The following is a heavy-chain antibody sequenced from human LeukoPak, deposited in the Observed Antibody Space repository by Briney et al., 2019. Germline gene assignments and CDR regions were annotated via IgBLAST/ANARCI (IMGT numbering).Heavy chain of an antibody. CDR2: IYYSGST. Sequence: SETLSLTCTVSGGSISSSSYYWGWIRQPPGKGLEWIGSIYYSGSTYYNPSLKSRVTISVDTSKNQFSLKLSSVTAADTAVYYCATQNGDFDYWGQGTLVTVSS. V-gene: IGHV4-39*01. J-gene: IGHJ4*02. CDR1: GGSISSSSYY. CDR3: ATQNGDFDY. D-gene: IGHD1-1*01.